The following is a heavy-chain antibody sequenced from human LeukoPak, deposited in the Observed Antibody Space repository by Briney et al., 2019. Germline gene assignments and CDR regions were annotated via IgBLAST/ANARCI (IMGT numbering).Heavy chain of an antibody. CDR3: ARDSGSYYGKIPGDYLDY. J-gene: IGHJ4*02. D-gene: IGHD1-26*01. CDR1: GGTFSSYA. CDR2: IIPIFGTA. Sequence: GASVKVSCKASGGTFSSYAISWVRQALGQGLEWMGGIIPIFGTANYAQKFQGRVTITADESTSTAYMELSSLRSEDMAVYYCARDSGSYYGKIPGDYLDYWGQGTLVTVSS. V-gene: IGHV1-69*13.